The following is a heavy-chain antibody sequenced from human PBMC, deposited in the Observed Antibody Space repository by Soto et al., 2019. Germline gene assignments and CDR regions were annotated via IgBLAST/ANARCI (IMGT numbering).Heavy chain of an antibody. J-gene: IGHJ4*02. CDR1: GFTFSNYW. Sequence: PGGSLRLSCAASGFTFSNYWMHWVRQAPGKGLEWVAVISYDGSNKYYADSVKGRFTISRDNSKNTLYLQMNSLRAEDTAVYYCARDSRQWLVQNYFDYWGQGTLVTVSS. CDR3: ARDSRQWLVQNYFDY. CDR2: ISYDGSNK. V-gene: IGHV3-30-3*01. D-gene: IGHD6-19*01.